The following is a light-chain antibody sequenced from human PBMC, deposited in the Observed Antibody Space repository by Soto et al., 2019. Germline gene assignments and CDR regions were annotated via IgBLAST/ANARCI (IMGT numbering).Light chain of an antibody. V-gene: IGKV1-12*01. CDR3: QQANSFPLT. CDR2: SSS. J-gene: IGKJ3*01. CDR1: QGMSTW. Sequence: DIQQTGSLSFVSASGGVRVTIACRVSQGMSTWVGWYQQKPGAAPKVLSHSSSNLQSGVPSRFSGSGSGTDFTLTISSLQPEELATYYGQQANSFPLTFGPGTKVD.